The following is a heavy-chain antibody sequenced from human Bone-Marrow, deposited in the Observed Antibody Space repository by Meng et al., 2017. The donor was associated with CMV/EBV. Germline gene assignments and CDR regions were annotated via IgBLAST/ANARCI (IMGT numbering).Heavy chain of an antibody. CDR2: ISGSGGST. CDR1: GFTFSSYA. CDR3: ARDRRFDI. V-gene: IGHV3-23*01. J-gene: IGHJ3*02. Sequence: GESLKISCAASGFTFSSYAMSWVRQAPGKGLEWVSAISGSGGSTYYADSVKGRFTISRDNSKNTLYLQMNSLRAEDTAVYYCARDRRFDIWGQGTRVTVSS.